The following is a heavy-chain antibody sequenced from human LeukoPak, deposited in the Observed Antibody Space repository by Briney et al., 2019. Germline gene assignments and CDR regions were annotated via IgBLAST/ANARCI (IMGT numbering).Heavy chain of an antibody. J-gene: IGHJ4*02. D-gene: IGHD6-19*01. CDR2: IYYSGST. V-gene: IGHV4-59*01. Sequence: PSETLSLTCTVSGGSISSYYWSWIRQPPGKGLEWIGYIYYSGSTNYNPSLKSRVTISVDTSKNQFSLKLSSVTAADTAVYYCARAEQWLPDYYFDHWGQGTLVTVSS. CDR1: GGSISSYY. CDR3: ARAEQWLPDYYFDH.